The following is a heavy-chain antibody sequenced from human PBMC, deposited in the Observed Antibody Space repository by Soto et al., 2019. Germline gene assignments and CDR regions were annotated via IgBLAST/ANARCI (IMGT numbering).Heavy chain of an antibody. Sequence: QVQLVESVGGVVQPGRSLRLSCAASGFTFSSYAMHWVRQAPGKGLEWAAVISYDGSNKYYADSVKGRFTISRDNSKNTLYLQMNSLRAEDTAVYYCARASIVGAPFDYWGQGTLVTVSS. CDR3: ARASIVGAPFDY. CDR1: GFTFSSYA. V-gene: IGHV3-30-3*01. J-gene: IGHJ4*02. D-gene: IGHD1-26*01. CDR2: ISYDGSNK.